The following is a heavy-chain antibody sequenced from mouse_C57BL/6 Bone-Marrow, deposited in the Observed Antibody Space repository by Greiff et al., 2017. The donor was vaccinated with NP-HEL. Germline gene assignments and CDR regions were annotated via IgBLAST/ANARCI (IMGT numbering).Heavy chain of an antibody. J-gene: IGHJ2*01. CDR1: GFNIKDDY. V-gene: IGHV14-4*01. D-gene: IGHD1-1*01. CDR2: IDPENGDT. CDR3: ARSSFITTVVAPYYFDY. Sequence: VQLQQSGAELVRPGASVKLSCTASGFNIKDDYMHWVKQRPEQGLEWIGWIDPENGDTEYASKFQGKATITADTSSNTAYLQLSSLTSEDTAVYYCARSSFITTVVAPYYFDYWGQGTTLTVSS.